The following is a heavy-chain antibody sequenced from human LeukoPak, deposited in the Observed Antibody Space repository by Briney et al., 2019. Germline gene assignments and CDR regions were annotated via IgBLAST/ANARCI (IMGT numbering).Heavy chain of an antibody. CDR3: ARGYSGYDLEGDSSSYYYYYMDV. CDR2: INPSGAST. D-gene: IGHD5-12*01. J-gene: IGHJ6*03. V-gene: IGHV1-46*01. CDR1: GYTFTSYY. Sequence: ASVNLSRKASGYTFTSYYMHWARQAPAQGLEWMAIINPSGASTSYAQKFQGRVNMTRDMSTSTVYMELSSLRSEDTAVYYCARGYSGYDLEGDSSSYYYYYMDVWGKGTTVTVSS.